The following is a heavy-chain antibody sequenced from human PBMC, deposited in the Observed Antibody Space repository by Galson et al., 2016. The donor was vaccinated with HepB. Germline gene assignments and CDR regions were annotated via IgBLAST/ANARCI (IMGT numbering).Heavy chain of an antibody. CDR1: GGTFSDYT. V-gene: IGHV1-69*08. J-gene: IGHJ6*02. CDR3: AREDSEQSRYYGMDV. Sequence: SVKVSCKASGGTFSDYTINWVRQAPGQGLEWMGKIIPMFASANYAQTFHGRVTISVDKSSNTVYMELSGLRSDDTALYYCAREDSEQSRYYGMDVWGQGTPVTVS. D-gene: IGHD1/OR15-1a*01. CDR2: IIPMFASA.